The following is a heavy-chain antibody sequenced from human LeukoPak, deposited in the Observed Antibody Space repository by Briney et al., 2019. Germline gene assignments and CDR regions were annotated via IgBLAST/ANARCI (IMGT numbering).Heavy chain of an antibody. CDR2: IYTSGST. CDR1: GGSISSYY. V-gene: IGHV4-4*07. Sequence: SETLSLTGTVSGGSISSYYWSWIRQPAGKGLECIGRIYTSGSTNYNPSLKSRVTMSVDTSKNQFSLKLSSVTAADTAVYYCARDYPTLPGERNYFDYWGQGTLVTVS. J-gene: IGHJ4*02. D-gene: IGHD3-10*01. CDR3: ARDYPTLPGERNYFDY.